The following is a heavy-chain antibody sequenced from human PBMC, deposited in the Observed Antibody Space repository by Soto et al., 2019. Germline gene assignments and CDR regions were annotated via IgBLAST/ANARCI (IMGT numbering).Heavy chain of an antibody. CDR2: IYSGGST. V-gene: IGHV3-66*01. CDR3: ARTPIAAAGPFREY. D-gene: IGHD6-13*01. J-gene: IGHJ4*02. Sequence: GGSLRLSCAASGFTVSSNYMSWVRQAPGKGLEWVSVIYSGGSTYYADSVKGRFTISRDNSKNTLYLQMNSLRAEDTAVYYCARTPIAAAGPFREYWGQGTLVTVSS. CDR1: GFTVSSNY.